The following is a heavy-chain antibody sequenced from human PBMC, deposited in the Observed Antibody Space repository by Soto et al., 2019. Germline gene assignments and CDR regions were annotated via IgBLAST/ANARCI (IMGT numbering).Heavy chain of an antibody. Sequence: PGGSLRLSCAASGFTFSSYAMSWVRQAPGKGLEWVSAISGSGGSTYYADSVKGRFTISRDNSKNTLYLQMNSLRAEDTAVYYCAKKGTYSSSSMSSYYYYGMDVWGQGTTVTVS. CDR1: GFTFSSYA. V-gene: IGHV3-23*01. CDR3: AKKGTYSSSSMSSYYYYGMDV. CDR2: ISGSGGST. D-gene: IGHD6-6*01. J-gene: IGHJ6*02.